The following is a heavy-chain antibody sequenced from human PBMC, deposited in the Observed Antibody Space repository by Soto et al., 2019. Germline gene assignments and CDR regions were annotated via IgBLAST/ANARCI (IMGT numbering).Heavy chain of an antibody. J-gene: IGHJ4*02. Sequence: GGSLRLSCTVSGFTLGDYAMSWFRQAPGKGLEWVGFIRTRAYGGTTEYAASVKGRFTISRDASKSIAYLQMNSLKTEDTAVYYCTRVMIYRRPFFDYWGQGTLVTVSS. CDR1: GFTLGDYA. V-gene: IGHV3-49*03. CDR3: TRVMIYRRPFFDY. D-gene: IGHD3-22*01. CDR2: IRTRAYGGTT.